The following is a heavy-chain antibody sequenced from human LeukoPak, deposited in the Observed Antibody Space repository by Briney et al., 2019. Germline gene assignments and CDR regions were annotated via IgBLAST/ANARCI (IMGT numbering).Heavy chain of an antibody. V-gene: IGHV4-39*01. J-gene: IGHJ4*02. CDR3: ASDGGMAVAGTYQY. Sequence: SETLSLTCSVSGVSISSSSYYWGWIRQPPGNGLEWIGSIDYSGSTYYNPSLKSRVTISVDTSKNQFSLKLISVTAADTAIYYCASDGGMAVAGTYQYWGQGTLVTVSS. CDR2: IDYSGST. CDR1: GVSISSSSYY. D-gene: IGHD6-19*01.